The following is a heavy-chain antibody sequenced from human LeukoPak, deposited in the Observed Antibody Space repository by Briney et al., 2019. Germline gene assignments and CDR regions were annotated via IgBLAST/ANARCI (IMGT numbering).Heavy chain of an antibody. CDR2: IYYSGST. V-gene: IGHV4-59*08. CDR3: ARHSGFYDSSGYYYSWSFDY. D-gene: IGHD3-22*01. J-gene: IGHJ4*02. CDR1: GGSISSYY. Sequence: SETLSLTCTVSGGSISSYYWSWIRQPPGKGLEWIGYIYYSGSTNYNPSLKSRVTISVDTSKNQFSLKLSSVTAADTAVYYCARHSGFYDSSGYYYSWSFDYWGQGTLVTVSS.